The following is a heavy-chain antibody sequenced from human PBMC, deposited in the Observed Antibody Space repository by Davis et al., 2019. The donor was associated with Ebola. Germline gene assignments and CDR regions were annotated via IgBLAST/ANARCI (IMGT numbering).Heavy chain of an antibody. CDR1: GASIYNYY. J-gene: IGHJ4*02. V-gene: IGHV4-59*08. CDR3: ARRRQIGVSLDY. CDR2: VHNSGST. D-gene: IGHD2/OR15-2a*01. Sequence: GSLRLSCTVSGASIYNYYWSWIRQSPGKGLEWIGHVHNSGSTNYNPSLKSRVTMSLDTFKNQFSLKVTSVTAADTAVYYCARRRQIGVSLDYWGQGTLVTVSS.